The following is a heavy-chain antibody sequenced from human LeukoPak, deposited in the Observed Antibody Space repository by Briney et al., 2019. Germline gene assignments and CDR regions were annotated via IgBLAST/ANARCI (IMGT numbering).Heavy chain of an antibody. CDR2: IYYSGSA. D-gene: IGHD3-10*01. V-gene: IGHV4-59*12. J-gene: IGHJ4*02. CDR3: ARGSTLIRGFDY. CDR1: GGSISSDY. Sequence: PSETLSLTCTVSGGSISSDYWSWIRQPPGKGLEWIGYIYYSGSAYYNPSLKSRVTISVDTSKNQFSLKLSFVTAADTAVYYCARGSTLIRGFDYWGQGTLVTVSS.